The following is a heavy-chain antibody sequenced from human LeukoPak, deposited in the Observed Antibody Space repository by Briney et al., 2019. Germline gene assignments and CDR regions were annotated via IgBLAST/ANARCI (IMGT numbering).Heavy chain of an antibody. CDR1: GYTFTSYA. CDR3: ARDQDYYYYYGMDV. CDR2: INAGNGNT. Sequence: ASVKVSCTASGYTFTSYAMHWVRQAPGQRLEWMGWINAGNGNTKYSQKFQGRVTITRDTSASTAYMELSSLRSEDTAVYYCARDQDYYYYYGMDVWGQGTTVTVSS. V-gene: IGHV1-3*01. J-gene: IGHJ6*02.